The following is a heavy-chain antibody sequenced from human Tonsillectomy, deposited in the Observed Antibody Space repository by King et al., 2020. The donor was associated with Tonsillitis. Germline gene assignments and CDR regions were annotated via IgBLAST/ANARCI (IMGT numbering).Heavy chain of an antibody. J-gene: IGHJ6*02. CDR1: GFTFSSYG. Sequence: VQLVESGGGVVQPGRSLRLSCAASGFTFSSYGMHWVRQAPGKGLEWVAVTSYDGSNKYYADSVKGRFTISRDNSKNTLYLQMNSLRAEDTAVYYCAKLTTAVAGTRSHYYYYGMDVWGQGTTVTVSS. CDR3: AKLTTAVAGTRSHYYYYGMDV. D-gene: IGHD6-19*01. V-gene: IGHV3-30*18. CDR2: TSYDGSNK.